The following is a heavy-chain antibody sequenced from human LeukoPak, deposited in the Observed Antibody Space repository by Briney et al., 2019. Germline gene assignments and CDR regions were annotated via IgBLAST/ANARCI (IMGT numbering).Heavy chain of an antibody. CDR1: GYTFTGYY. Sequence: EASVKVSCKASGYTFTGYYMHWVRQAPGQGLEWMGWINPNSGGTNYAQKFQGRVTMTRDTSISTAYMELSRLRSDDTAVYYCARAYYYGSGSNAFDIWGQGTMVTVSS. D-gene: IGHD3-10*01. CDR2: INPNSGGT. V-gene: IGHV1-2*02. J-gene: IGHJ3*02. CDR3: ARAYYYGSGSNAFDI.